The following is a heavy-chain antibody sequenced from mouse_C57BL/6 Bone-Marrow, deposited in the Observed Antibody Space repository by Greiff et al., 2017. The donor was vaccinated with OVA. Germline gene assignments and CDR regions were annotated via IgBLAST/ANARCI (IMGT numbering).Heavy chain of an antibody. CDR2: ISDGGSYT. D-gene: IGHD1-1*01. CDR1: GFTFSSYA. V-gene: IGHV5-4*03. Sequence: DVKLVESGGGLVKPGGSLKLSCAASGFTFSSYAMSWVRQTPERRLEWVATISDGGSYTYYPDNVKGRFTISRDNAKNNLYLQRSHLKSEDTAMYYCARGATVVAPDYWGKGTTLTVSP. CDR3: ARGATVVAPDY. J-gene: IGHJ2*01.